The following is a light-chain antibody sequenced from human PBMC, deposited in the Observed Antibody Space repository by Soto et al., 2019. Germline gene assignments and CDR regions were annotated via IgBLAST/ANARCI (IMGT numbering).Light chain of an antibody. J-gene: IGKJ1*01. CDR3: QQYNFSPT. V-gene: IGKV3-15*01. CDR2: GAS. Sequence: EIVMTQSPATLSVSPGERATLSCRASQSVSSNLAWDQQKPGQAPRLLIYGASTGATGIPARFSGSGSGTEFTLTITSLQPEVFAVDYCQQYNFSPTFGQGTKVDIK. CDR1: QSVSSN.